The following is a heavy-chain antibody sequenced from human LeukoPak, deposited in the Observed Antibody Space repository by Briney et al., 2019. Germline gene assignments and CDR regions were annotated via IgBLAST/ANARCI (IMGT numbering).Heavy chain of an antibody. CDR2: MYYSGST. Sequence: SETLSLTCTVSGGSVSSYFCSWIRQPPGKGLEWIGYMYYSGSTNYNPSLKSRVTISVDTSKNQFSLQLSSVTAADTAVYYCAREIPGIVGATYFDYWGQGTLVTVSS. CDR1: GGSVSSYF. J-gene: IGHJ4*02. V-gene: IGHV4-59*02. D-gene: IGHD1-26*01. CDR3: AREIPGIVGATYFDY.